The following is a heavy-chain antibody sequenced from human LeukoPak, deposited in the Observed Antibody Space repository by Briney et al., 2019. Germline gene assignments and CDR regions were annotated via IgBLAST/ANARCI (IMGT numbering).Heavy chain of an antibody. CDR1: GGSISSGSYY. Sequence: SQTLSLTCTVSGGSISSGSYYWSWIRQPAGKGLEWIGRIYTSGSTNYNPFLKSRVTISVDTSKNQFSLKLSSVTAADTAVYYCAREAGYSGNYFDAFNIWGQGTMVTVSS. V-gene: IGHV4-61*02. D-gene: IGHD1-26*01. J-gene: IGHJ3*02. CDR2: IYTSGST. CDR3: AREAGYSGNYFDAFNI.